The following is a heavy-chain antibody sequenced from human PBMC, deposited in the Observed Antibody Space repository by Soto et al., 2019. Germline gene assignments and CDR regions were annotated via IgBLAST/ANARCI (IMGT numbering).Heavy chain of an antibody. CDR3: ARIRGGIFGPSDY. D-gene: IGHD3-3*01. J-gene: IGHJ4*02. CDR2: TYHSGST. Sequence: SSETLSLTCTVSLDSFSSTDYYWGWIRQPPGKGLEWIGSTYHSGSTFYNPSLQSRVTMSVDTSVKQFSLRLKSVTAADTGVYYCARIRGGIFGPSDYWGQGTPVTVS. CDR1: LDSFSSTDYY. V-gene: IGHV4-39*01.